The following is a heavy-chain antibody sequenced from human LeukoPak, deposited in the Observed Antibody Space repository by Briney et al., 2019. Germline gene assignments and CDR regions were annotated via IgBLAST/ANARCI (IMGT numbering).Heavy chain of an antibody. Sequence: GSLRLSCAASGFTFSDAWMSWVRQAPGKGLEWIGRIKRKSDGETTDYAAPVKGRFTISRDDSKNTLYLQMNSLKIEDTAVYHCTDPTRQGPHYWGQGTLVTVSS. CDR3: TDPTRQGPHY. CDR1: GFTFSDAW. D-gene: IGHD1-14*01. CDR2: IKRKSDGETT. V-gene: IGHV3-15*01. J-gene: IGHJ4*02.